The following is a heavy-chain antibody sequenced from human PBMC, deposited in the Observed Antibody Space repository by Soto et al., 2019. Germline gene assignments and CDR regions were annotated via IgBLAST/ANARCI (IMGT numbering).Heavy chain of an antibody. CDR3: AKDLDTAMIYDAFDI. V-gene: IGHV3-23*01. D-gene: IGHD5-18*01. CDR1: GFTFSSYA. J-gene: IGHJ3*02. CDR2: ISGSGRST. Sequence: PGGSLRLSCAASGFTFSSYAMSWVRQAPGKGLEWVSAISGSGRSTYYADSVKGRFTISRDNSKNTLYLQMNSLRTEDTAVYYCAKDLDTAMIYDAFDIWGQGTMVTVSS.